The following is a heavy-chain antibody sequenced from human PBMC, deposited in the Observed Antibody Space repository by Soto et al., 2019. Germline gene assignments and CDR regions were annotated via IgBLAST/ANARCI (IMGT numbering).Heavy chain of an antibody. V-gene: IGHV3-74*01. Sequence: EVQLVESGGGLVQSGGSLRLSCAASGFTFSKHWMHWVRQAPGKGLVWVSHIKTDGSFTRDADSVKGRFTISRDNARNTLYLQLNSLRAEVTAVYYCARDNNWSLDYWGQGTLVTVSS. CDR3: ARDNNWSLDY. J-gene: IGHJ4*02. CDR2: IKTDGSFT. CDR1: GFTFSKHW. D-gene: IGHD1-1*01.